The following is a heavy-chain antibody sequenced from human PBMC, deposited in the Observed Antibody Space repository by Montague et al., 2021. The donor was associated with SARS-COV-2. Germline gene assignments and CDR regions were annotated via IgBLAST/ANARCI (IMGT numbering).Heavy chain of an antibody. J-gene: IGHJ3*02. CDR1: GVSISTYY. CDR3: ARGKGRSPDAFDI. Sequence: SETLSLTCTVSGVSISTYYWCWIRQSPGKRLEWIGYIYYSGNPNYNPSLTSRLSMSVDTSKNHFSLELGSVTAADTAVFFCARGKGRSPDAFDIWGQGITVTVSS. D-gene: IGHD2-15*01. CDR2: IYYSGNP. V-gene: IGHV4-59*01.